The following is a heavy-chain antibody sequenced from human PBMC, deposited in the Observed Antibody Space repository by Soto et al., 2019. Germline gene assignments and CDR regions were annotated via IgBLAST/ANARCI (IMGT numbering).Heavy chain of an antibody. CDR3: TRGYDYVWGVY. V-gene: IGHV3-74*01. D-gene: IGHD3-16*01. CDR2: INSDGSST. Sequence: GGSLRLSCAASGFTFSRYWMYRVRQVPGKGLVWVSRINSDGSSTSYADSVKGRFTISRDNAKNTLYLQMNSLRAEDTAVYYCTRGYDYVWGVYWGQGTLVTVSP. J-gene: IGHJ4*02. CDR1: GFTFSRYW.